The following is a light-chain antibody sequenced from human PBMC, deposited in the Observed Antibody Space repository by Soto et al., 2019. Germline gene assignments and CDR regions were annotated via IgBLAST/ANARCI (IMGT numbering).Light chain of an antibody. CDR1: QSISGW. CDR3: RQYKSYLYT. CDR2: KAS. Sequence: DIQMTQSPSTLSASVGDRVTITCRASQSISGWLAWYQQKPGKAPKLLIYKASTLERGVPSRFSGSGSGTEFTLTVSSLQPDDFATYYCRQYKSYLYTFGQGTKLEIK. V-gene: IGKV1-5*03. J-gene: IGKJ2*01.